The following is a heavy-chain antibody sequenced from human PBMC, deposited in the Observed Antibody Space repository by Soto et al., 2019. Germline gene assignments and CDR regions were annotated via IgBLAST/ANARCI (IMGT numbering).Heavy chain of an antibody. CDR3: ARLPGGTAPRPDY. J-gene: IGHJ4*02. CDR2: IHYSGST. D-gene: IGHD6-6*01. Sequence: SETLSLTCTVSGGSVNSGNYYWSWIRQPPGKGLEWIGYIHYSGSTIYNPSVKGRFTISSDRSKNTLYLQMDSLRADDMAVYYCARLPGGTAPRPDYWGQGTMVTVSS. V-gene: IGHV4-61*01. CDR1: GGSVNSGNYY.